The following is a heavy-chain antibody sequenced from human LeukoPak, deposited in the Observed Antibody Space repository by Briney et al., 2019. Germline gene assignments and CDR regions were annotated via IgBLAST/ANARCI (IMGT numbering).Heavy chain of an antibody. Sequence: GGSLRLSCAASGFTFSSYWMSWVRQAPGKGLEWVANIKQDGSEKYYVDSVKGRFTISRDNAKNSLYLQMNSLRAEDTAVYYCARDIEAAGICFDYWGQGTLVTVSS. CDR2: IKQDGSEK. CDR1: GFTFSSYW. D-gene: IGHD6-13*01. V-gene: IGHV3-7*01. J-gene: IGHJ4*02. CDR3: ARDIEAAGICFDY.